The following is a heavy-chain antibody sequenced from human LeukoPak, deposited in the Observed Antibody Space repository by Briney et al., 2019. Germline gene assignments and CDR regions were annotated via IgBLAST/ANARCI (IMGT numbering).Heavy chain of an antibody. J-gene: IGHJ4*02. CDR2: ISSSTTYM. CDR1: GFTFNTYS. CDR3: ARAGQYGLIDF. D-gene: IGHD2-8*01. Sequence: TRGSLRLSCAASGFTFNTYSMNWVRQAPGKGLEWVSSISSSTTYMYYADSLKGRFTISRNNAKDSLYLQMNSLRAEDTAVYYCARAGQYGLIDFWGQGTLVTVSS. V-gene: IGHV3-21*01.